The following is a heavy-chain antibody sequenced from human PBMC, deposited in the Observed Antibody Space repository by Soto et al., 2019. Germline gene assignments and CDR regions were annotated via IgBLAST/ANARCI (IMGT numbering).Heavy chain of an antibody. J-gene: IGHJ4*02. V-gene: IGHV5-51*01. D-gene: IGHD6-19*01. Sequence: PGESPKISWDGSRCRFTPYGIGWVRQRAGKGLAWMGILYPGXSDTRYSPSFQGQVTISADKSISTAYLQWSSLKASDTTMYYCASLMVAGTCDYGRQGALVTVSS. CDR2: LYPGXSDT. CDR1: RCRFTPYG. CDR3: ASLMVAGTCDY.